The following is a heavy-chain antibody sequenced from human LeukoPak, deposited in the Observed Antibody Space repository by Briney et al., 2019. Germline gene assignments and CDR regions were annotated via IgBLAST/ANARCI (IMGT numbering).Heavy chain of an antibody. J-gene: IGHJ4*02. CDR1: GGSISSSSYY. Sequence: SETLSLTCTVSGGSISSSSYYWGWIRQPPGKGLEWIGSIYYSGSTYYNPSLKSRVTISVDTSKNQFSLKLSSVTAADTAVYYCAKYLAAASESHLDYWGQGTLVTVSS. CDR2: IYYSGST. V-gene: IGHV4-39*07. D-gene: IGHD6-13*01. CDR3: AKYLAAASESHLDY.